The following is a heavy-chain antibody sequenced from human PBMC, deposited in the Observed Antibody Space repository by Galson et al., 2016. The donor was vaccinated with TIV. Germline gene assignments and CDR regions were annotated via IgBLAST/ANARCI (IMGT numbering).Heavy chain of an antibody. V-gene: IGHV1-69*13. D-gene: IGHD5-18*01. CDR1: GGTFSTSV. CDR2: INPLFGTA. CDR3: ATDRNTALDPSPSSYGMAV. J-gene: IGHJ6*02. Sequence: SVKVSCKASGGTFSTSVFNWLRQAPGQGLEWMGVINPLFGTANYAQTFQGRLTITADGSTSSAHMELSSLRSEDTAVYFCATDRNTALDPSPSSYGMAVWGQGTTVTVSS.